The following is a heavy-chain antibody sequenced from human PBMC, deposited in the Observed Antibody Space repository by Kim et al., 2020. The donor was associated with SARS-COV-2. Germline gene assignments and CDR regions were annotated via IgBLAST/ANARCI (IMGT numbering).Heavy chain of an antibody. D-gene: IGHD3-10*01. CDR3: TTDRLLWFGGFV. Sequence: DYAAPVKGRFTISRDDSKHTLYLQMNSLKTEDTAVYYCTTDRLLWFGGFVWGQGTLVTVSS. V-gene: IGHV3-15*01. J-gene: IGHJ4*02.